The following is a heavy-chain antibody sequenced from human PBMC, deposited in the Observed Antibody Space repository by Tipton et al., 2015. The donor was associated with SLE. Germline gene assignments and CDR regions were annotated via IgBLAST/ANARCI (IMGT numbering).Heavy chain of an antibody. CDR1: GGSISRNGFY. CDR2: IYYSGNT. D-gene: IGHD2-8*01. J-gene: IGHJ4*02. CDR3: ARGAAYSGTSGYYFHR. Sequence: TLSLTCTVSGGSISRNGFYWSWLRQHPGKGLEWIGQIYYSGNTYYSPSLKSRVTMSVDTSKNQFSLKLNSVTAADTAVYYCARGAAYSGTSGYYFHRGGQGALVSFSS. V-gene: IGHV4-31*03.